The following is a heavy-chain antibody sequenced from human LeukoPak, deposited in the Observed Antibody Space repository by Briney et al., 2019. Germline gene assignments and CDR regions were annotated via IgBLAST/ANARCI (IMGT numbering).Heavy chain of an antibody. CDR3: GRDSDCSGGSCYVNWFDP. Sequence: GASVKVSCKASGYTLTSYGISWVRQAPGQGLEWMGWISAYNGNTNYAQKLQGRVTMTTDTSTSTAYMELRSLRSDDTAVYYCGRDSDCSGGSCYVNWFDPWGQGTLVTVSS. D-gene: IGHD2-15*01. V-gene: IGHV1-18*01. CDR2: ISAYNGNT. CDR1: GYTLTSYG. J-gene: IGHJ5*02.